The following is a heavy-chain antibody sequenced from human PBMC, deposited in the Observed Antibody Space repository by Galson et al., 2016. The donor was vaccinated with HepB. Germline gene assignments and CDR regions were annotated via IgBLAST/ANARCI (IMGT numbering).Heavy chain of an antibody. CDR1: GFNFNTFW. J-gene: IGHJ4*02. CDR2: IESDESST. V-gene: IGHV3-74*01. CDR3: VREAPWSYLFTD. Sequence: SLRLSCAASGFNFNTFWMHWVRQVPGKGLVWVSRIESDESSTSYADSVKGRFTISRDNAKNTLYLQMFSLRAEDTGVYYCVREAPWSYLFTDWGQGTLVTVSS. D-gene: IGHD1-26*01.